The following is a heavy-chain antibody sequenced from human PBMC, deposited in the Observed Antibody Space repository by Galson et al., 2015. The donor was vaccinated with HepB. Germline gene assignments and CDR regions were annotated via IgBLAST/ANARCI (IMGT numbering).Heavy chain of an antibody. Sequence: SLRLSCAASGFTFSSYSMNWVRQAPGKGLEWVSSISSSSSYIYYADSVKGRFTISRDNAKNSLYLQMNSLRAEDTAVYYCARNILTGYYHYYYYYGMDVWGQGTTVTVSS. D-gene: IGHD3-9*01. V-gene: IGHV3-21*01. CDR1: GFTFSSYS. CDR2: ISSSSSYI. J-gene: IGHJ6*02. CDR3: ARNILTGYYHYYYYYGMDV.